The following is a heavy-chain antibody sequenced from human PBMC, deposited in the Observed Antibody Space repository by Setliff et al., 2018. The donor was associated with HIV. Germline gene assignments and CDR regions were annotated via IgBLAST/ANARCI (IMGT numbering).Heavy chain of an antibody. D-gene: IGHD4-17*01. CDR1: GYTFTGSF. V-gene: IGHV1-2*02. J-gene: IGHJ4*02. Sequence: APVKVSCKSSGYTFTGSFMHWVRQAPGQGLEWMGWINCNSGGTYYAQKFQGRVTMTRDTSISTAYMELSWLSSDDTAVYYCARDPPGYGDSNDYWGQGTLVTVSS. CDR2: INCNSGGT. CDR3: ARDPPGYGDSNDY.